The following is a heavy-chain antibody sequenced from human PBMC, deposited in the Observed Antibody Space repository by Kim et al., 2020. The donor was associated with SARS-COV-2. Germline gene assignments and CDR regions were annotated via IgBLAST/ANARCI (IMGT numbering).Heavy chain of an antibody. J-gene: IGHJ4*02. CDR3: ARDLGITMWGRKYYFDY. CDR1: GGSFSGYY. CDR2: INHSGST. V-gene: IGHV4-34*01. Sequence: SETLSLTCAVYGGSFSGYYWSWIRQPPGKGLEWIGEINHSGSTNYNPSLKSRVTISVDTSKNQFSLKLSSVTAADTAVYYCARDLGITMWGRKYYFDYWGQGTLVTVSS. D-gene: IGHD3-10*02.